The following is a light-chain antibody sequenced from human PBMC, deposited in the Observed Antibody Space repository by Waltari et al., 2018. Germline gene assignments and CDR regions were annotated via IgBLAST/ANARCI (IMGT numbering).Light chain of an antibody. Sequence: SYELSQTPSVSVSPVPTAPITCSGDSLGEKYCSWYQQKAGQSPGRVIYEDYKRPSGIPERFSGSSSGNTATLTISGTQAMDEADYYCHAWDTNTAVFGGGTKVTVL. J-gene: IGLJ2*01. CDR3: HAWDTNTAV. CDR1: SLGEKY. CDR2: EDY. V-gene: IGLV3-1*01.